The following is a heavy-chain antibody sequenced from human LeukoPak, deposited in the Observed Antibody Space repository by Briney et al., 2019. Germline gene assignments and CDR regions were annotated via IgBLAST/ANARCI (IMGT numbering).Heavy chain of an antibody. CDR2: ISTKSTTI. J-gene: IGHJ4*02. CDR1: GFTFSTYS. V-gene: IGHV3-48*01. Sequence: GGSLRLSCAASGFTFSTYSMNWVRQAPGKGLEWVSFISTKSTTIYYADSVKGRFTISRDNAKNSLYLQMNSLRAEDTAVYYCAKEEVRGVYYFDYWGQGTLVTVSP. D-gene: IGHD3-10*01. CDR3: AKEEVRGVYYFDY.